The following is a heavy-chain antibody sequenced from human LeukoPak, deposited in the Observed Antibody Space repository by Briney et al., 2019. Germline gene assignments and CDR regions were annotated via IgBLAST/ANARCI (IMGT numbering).Heavy chain of an antibody. CDR2: IYYSGST. V-gene: IGHV4-39*07. CDR1: NASITSNSFY. J-gene: IGHJ4*02. CDR3: ARDATIAAPLMS. D-gene: IGHD6-13*01. Sequence: SETLSLTCTVSNASITSNSFYWGWIRQPPGKGLEWIGSIYYSGSTYYNASLMNRVAISVDTSKNQFSLKLTSVTAADTAVYYCARDATIAAPLMSWGQGTLVIVSS.